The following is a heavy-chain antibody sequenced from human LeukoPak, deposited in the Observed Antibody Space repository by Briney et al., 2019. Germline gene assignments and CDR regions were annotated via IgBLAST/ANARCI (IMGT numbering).Heavy chain of an antibody. CDR3: ARRAGGYSHPHDY. CDR1: GFTFSSYG. J-gene: IGHJ4*02. CDR2: IRYDGSNK. V-gene: IGHV3-30*02. Sequence: GGSLRLSCAASGFTFSSYGMHWVRQAPGKGLEWVAFIRYDGSNKYYADSVKGRFTISRDNSKNTLYLQMNSLRAEDTAAYYCARRAGGYSHPHDYWGQGTLVTVSS. D-gene: IGHD4-23*01.